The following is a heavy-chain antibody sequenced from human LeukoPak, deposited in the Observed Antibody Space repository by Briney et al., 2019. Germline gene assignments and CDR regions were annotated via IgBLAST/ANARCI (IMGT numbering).Heavy chain of an antibody. V-gene: IGHV3-21*01. CDR1: GFTFSSYS. Sequence: PGGSLRLSCAASGFTFSSYSMNWVRQAPGKGLEWVSSISSSSTYIYYADSVKGRFTISRDNAKNSLYLQMNSLRAEDTAVYYCARESIIGTTVSYYIDYWGQGTLVTVSS. CDR3: ARESIIGTTVSYYIDY. J-gene: IGHJ4*02. CDR2: ISSSSTYI. D-gene: IGHD1-20*01.